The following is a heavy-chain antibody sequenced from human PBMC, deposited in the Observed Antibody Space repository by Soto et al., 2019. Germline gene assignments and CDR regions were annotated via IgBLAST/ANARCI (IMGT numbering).Heavy chain of an antibody. Sequence: QVQLVQSGAEVKKPGSSVRVSCKASGDTFTFYSINWVRQAPGLGLEWMGRINPILSMSNYAQRFQGRVTMTADKSTSTAYMELSSLRSEDTAMYYCASSYGSGHRAFDYWGQGALVTVS. D-gene: IGHD3-10*01. CDR1: GDTFTFYS. V-gene: IGHV1-69*02. J-gene: IGHJ4*02. CDR3: ASSYGSGHRAFDY. CDR2: INPILSMS.